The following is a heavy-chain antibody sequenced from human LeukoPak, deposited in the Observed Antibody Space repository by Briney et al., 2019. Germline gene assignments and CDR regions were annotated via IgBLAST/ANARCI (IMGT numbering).Heavy chain of an antibody. CDR2: ISGSGGST. D-gene: IGHD3-10*01. Sequence: PGGSLRLSCAASGFTFSSYAMSWVRQAPGKGLEWVSAISGSGGSTYYADSVKGRFTISRDNSKNTLYLQMNSLRAEDTAVYYCAKAPSYGSGSYYTTWGQGTLVTASS. CDR3: AKAPSYGSGSYYTT. J-gene: IGHJ5*02. V-gene: IGHV3-23*01. CDR1: GFTFSSYA.